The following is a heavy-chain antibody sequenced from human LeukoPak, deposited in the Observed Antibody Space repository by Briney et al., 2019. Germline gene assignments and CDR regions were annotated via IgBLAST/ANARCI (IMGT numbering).Heavy chain of an antibody. J-gene: IGHJ5*02. Sequence: SETLSLTCTVSGGSISSYYWSWIRQPPGKGLEWIGYIYYSGSTNYNPSLKSRVTISVDTSKNQFSLKLSSVTAADTAAYYCARGRYYYDSSGYYGFDPWGQGTLVTVSS. D-gene: IGHD3-22*01. CDR2: IYYSGST. CDR1: GGSISSYY. V-gene: IGHV4-59*01. CDR3: ARGRYYYDSSGYYGFDP.